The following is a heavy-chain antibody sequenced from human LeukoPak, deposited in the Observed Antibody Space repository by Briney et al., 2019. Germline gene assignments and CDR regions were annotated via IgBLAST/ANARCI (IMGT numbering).Heavy chain of an antibody. CDR3: ARHDYGDFYYGMDV. Sequence: SETLSLTCAVSGGSISSSNWWSWVRQPPGKGLEWIGEIYHSGSTNYNPSLKSRVTISVDKSKNQFSLKLSSVTAADTAVYYCARHDYGDFYYGMDVWGQGTTVTVSS. D-gene: IGHD4-17*01. J-gene: IGHJ6*02. CDR1: GGSISSSNW. V-gene: IGHV4-4*02. CDR2: IYHSGST.